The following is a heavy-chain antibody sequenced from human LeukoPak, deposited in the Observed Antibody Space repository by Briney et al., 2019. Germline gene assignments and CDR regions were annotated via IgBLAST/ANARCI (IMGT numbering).Heavy chain of an antibody. D-gene: IGHD3-22*01. CDR3: TRGSIAYYYMDV. CDR1: GGSISSSSYY. CDR2: IYYSGST. Sequence: PSETLSLTCTVSGGSISSSSYYWGWIRQPPGKGLEWIGSIYYSGSTNYNPSLKSRVTISVDTSKNQFSLKLSSVTAADTAVYYCTRGSIAYYYMDVRGKGTTVTISS. V-gene: IGHV4-39*07. J-gene: IGHJ6*03.